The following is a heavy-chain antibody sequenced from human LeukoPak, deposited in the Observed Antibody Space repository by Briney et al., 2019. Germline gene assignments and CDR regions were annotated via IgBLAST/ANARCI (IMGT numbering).Heavy chain of an antibody. CDR2: IYYSGST. CDR1: GGSISSRNHY. CDR3: ARLGDAYNLLLDS. D-gene: IGHD5-24*01. Sequence: SDTQSLTCTVSGGSISSRNHYWAWIRQPPGKGLDRIVSIYYSGSTYYNPSPRSRLTMSVDTSKNQFSLSLTSLTAADTAVYYCARLGDAYNLLLDSWGQGTLVTVSS. V-gene: IGHV4-39*01. J-gene: IGHJ4*02.